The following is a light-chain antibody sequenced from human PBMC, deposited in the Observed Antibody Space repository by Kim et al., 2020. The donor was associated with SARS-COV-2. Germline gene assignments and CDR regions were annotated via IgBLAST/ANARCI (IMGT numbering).Light chain of an antibody. V-gene: IGKV3-20*01. Sequence: SPGEGATLSCSASQSVSSSYLAWYQQKPGQAPRLLIYGASSRATGIPDRFSGSGSGTDFTLTISRLEPEDFAVYYCQQYGSSPRTFGQGTRLEIK. CDR1: QSVSSSY. CDR3: QQYGSSPRT. CDR2: GAS. J-gene: IGKJ5*01.